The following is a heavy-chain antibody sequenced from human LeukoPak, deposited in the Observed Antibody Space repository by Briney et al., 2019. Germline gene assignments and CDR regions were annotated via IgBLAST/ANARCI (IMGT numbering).Heavy chain of an antibody. D-gene: IGHD2-2*02. Sequence: SETLSLTCAVYGGSFSGYYWSWIRQPPGKGLEWIGEINHSGSTNYNPSLKSRVTISVDTSKNQFSLKLSSVTAADTAVYYCARVFPFRLLYLDRYYFDYWGQGTLVTVSS. V-gene: IGHV4-34*01. CDR1: GGSFSGYY. J-gene: IGHJ4*02. CDR2: INHSGST. CDR3: ARVFPFRLLYLDRYYFDY.